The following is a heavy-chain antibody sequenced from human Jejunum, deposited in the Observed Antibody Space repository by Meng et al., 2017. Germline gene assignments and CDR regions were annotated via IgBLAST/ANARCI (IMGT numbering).Heavy chain of an antibody. Sequence: HVPLPPSGPGLVKPSQTLSLPCALSGDSVSSNSAAWNWIRQSPSRGLEWLGRTYYRSKWYSDYAVSVKSRITINTDTSKNQLSLQLNSVTPEDTAVYYCARDESRLLRSWGQGTLVTVSS. CDR3: ARDESRLLRS. D-gene: IGHD3-22*01. V-gene: IGHV6-1*01. CDR1: GDSVSSNSAA. CDR2: TYYRSKWYS. J-gene: IGHJ5*02.